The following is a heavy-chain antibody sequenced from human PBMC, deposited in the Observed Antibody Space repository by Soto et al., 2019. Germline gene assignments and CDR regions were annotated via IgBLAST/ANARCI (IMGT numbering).Heavy chain of an antibody. CDR3: ATSVGWFDP. CDR2: IYYSGTT. J-gene: IGHJ5*02. D-gene: IGHD2-15*01. CDR1: GGSITSDF. Sequence: QVQLQESGPRLVKPSETLSLTCSVSGGSITSDFWSWIRQSPGKGLEWIGYIYYSGTTNYNPSLKSRVTISGDTSKNQVSLKLNSVTAADTAVYYCATSVGWFDPWGQGTLVTVSS. V-gene: IGHV4-59*01.